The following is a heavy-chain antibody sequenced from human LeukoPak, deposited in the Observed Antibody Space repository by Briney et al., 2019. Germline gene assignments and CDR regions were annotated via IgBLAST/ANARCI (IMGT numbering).Heavy chain of an antibody. D-gene: IGHD2-15*01. CDR2: IFSGGST. Sequence: GGSLRLSCAASGFTVSSNYLSWVRQAPGKGLEWVSVIFSGGSTYYADSVEGRFTISRDNSKNTLYLQVNSLRAEDTAVYYCARDRCSGGGCYHDYWGQGTLVTVSS. CDR3: ARDRCSGGGCYHDY. CDR1: GFTVSSNY. V-gene: IGHV3-66*01. J-gene: IGHJ4*02.